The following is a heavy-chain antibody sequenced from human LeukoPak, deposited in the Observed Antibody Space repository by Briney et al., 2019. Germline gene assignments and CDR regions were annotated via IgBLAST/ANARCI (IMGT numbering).Heavy chain of an antibody. J-gene: IGHJ4*02. CDR2: IYYSGST. CDR3: ARGSYDYVWGSYRFLCSFDY. D-gene: IGHD3-16*02. V-gene: IGHV4-59*01. CDR1: GGSISSYY. Sequence: SETLSLTCTVSGGSISSYYWSWIRQPPGKGLEWIGYIYYSGSTNYNPSLKSRVTISVDTSKNQFSLKLSSVTAADTAVYYCARGSYDYVWGSYRFLCSFDYWGQGTLVTVSS.